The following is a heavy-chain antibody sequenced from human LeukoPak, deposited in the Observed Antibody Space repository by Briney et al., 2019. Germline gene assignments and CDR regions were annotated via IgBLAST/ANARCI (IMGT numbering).Heavy chain of an antibody. V-gene: IGHV3-30*03. CDR1: GFTFSSYG. J-gene: IGHJ5*02. D-gene: IGHD2-8*01. Sequence: AGSLRLSCAASGFTFSSYGMHWVRQAPGKGLEWVAAISYDGSNKYYADSVKRRFTISRDNSKNTLYLQMTSLRAEDTAVYYCASNRGYCTNGVCYNWFDPWGQGTLVTVSS. CDR2: ISYDGSNK. CDR3: ASNRGYCTNGVCYNWFDP.